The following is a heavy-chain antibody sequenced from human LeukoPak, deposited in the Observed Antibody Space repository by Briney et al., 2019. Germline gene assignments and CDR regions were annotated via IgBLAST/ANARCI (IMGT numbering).Heavy chain of an antibody. V-gene: IGHV3-30*02. D-gene: IGHD3-9*01. Sequence: GGSLRLSCAASGFTFSSYTMNWVRQAPGKGLEWVAFIRNDGGNKYYADSVKGQFTISRDNSKNTLYLQMNSLRAEDTAVYYCAKGPNYDILTGWRKTHNAFDIWGQGTMVTVSS. CDR2: IRNDGGNK. J-gene: IGHJ3*02. CDR1: GFTFSSYT. CDR3: AKGPNYDILTGWRKTHNAFDI.